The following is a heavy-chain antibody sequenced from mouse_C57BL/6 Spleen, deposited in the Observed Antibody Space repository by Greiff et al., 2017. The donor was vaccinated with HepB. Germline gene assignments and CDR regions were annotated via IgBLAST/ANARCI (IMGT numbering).Heavy chain of an antibody. CDR1: GFSLTSYG. CDR2: IWGDGST. V-gene: IGHV2-3*01. D-gene: IGHD1-1*01. CDR3: AEGDMTTVVSPYWYFDV. J-gene: IGHJ1*03. Sequence: VQRVESGPGLVAPSQSLSITCTVSGFSLTSYGVSWVRQPPGKGLEWLGVIWGDGSTNYHSALITRLSISKENSKSQVFLKLNSLQTDDPATYYCAEGDMTTVVSPYWYFDVWGTGTTVTVSS.